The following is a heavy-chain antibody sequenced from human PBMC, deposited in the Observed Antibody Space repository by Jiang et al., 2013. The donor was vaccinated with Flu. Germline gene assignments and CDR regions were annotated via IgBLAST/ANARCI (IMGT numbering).Heavy chain of an antibody. CDR3: ARVWMATNPDAFDI. CDR2: IYYSGST. V-gene: IGHV4-61*01. J-gene: IGHJ3*02. CDR1: GGSISSSSYY. Sequence: LLKPSETLSLTCTVSGGSISSSSYYWSWIRQPPGKGLEWIGYIYYSGSTNYNPSLKSRVTVSVDTSKNQFSLKLSSVTAADTAVYYCARVWMATNPDAFDIWGRGTMVIVSS. D-gene: IGHD5-24*01.